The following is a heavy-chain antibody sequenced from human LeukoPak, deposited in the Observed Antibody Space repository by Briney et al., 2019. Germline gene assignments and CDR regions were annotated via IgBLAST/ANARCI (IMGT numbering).Heavy chain of an antibody. Sequence: SETLSLTCAVYGGSFSGYYWTWIRQPPGKGLEWIGEINHSGSTNHNPSLKSRVTISVDTSKNQFSLKLSSVTAADTAVYYCARGFRDIVVVVAATFTGFDYWGQGTLVTVSS. D-gene: IGHD2-15*01. J-gene: IGHJ4*02. CDR1: GGSFSGYY. V-gene: IGHV4-34*01. CDR2: INHSGST. CDR3: ARGFRDIVVVVAATFTGFDY.